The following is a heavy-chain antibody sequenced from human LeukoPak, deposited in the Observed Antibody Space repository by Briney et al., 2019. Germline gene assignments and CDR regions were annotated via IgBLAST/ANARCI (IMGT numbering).Heavy chain of an antibody. D-gene: IGHD5-24*01. CDR2: IYYSGST. CDR3: ASNDGYNAFDY. CDR1: GRSISSYY. Sequence: SETLSLTCTVSGRSISSYYWSWIRQPPGKGLEWIGYIYYSGSTNYNPSLKSRVTISVDTSKNQFSLKLSSVTAADTAVYYCASNDGYNAFDYWGQGTLVTVSS. V-gene: IGHV4-59*01. J-gene: IGHJ4*02.